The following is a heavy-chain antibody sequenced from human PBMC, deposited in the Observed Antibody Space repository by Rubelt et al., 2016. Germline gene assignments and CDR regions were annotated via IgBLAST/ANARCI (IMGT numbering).Heavy chain of an antibody. D-gene: IGHD5-18*01. J-gene: IGHJ4*02. CDR2: IKSKTDGGTT. Sequence: EVQLVESGGGLVKPGGSLRLSCAASGFTFSNAWMNWVRQAPGKGLEWVGRIKSKTDGGTTDYAAPGKGRFTISRDDSKNTLYLQMNSLKTEDTAVYYCTTDLGLQLWLFDYWGQGTLVTVSS. V-gene: IGHV3-15*07. CDR3: TTDLGLQLWLFDY. CDR1: GFTFSNAW.